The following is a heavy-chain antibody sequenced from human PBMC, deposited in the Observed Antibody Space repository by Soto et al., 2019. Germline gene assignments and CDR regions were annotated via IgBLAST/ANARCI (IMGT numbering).Heavy chain of an antibody. Sequence: PSETLSLTCTVSGASFTDGSLFWGWIRQSPGKGVHWIASTYIGGMTYYNPSLRSRVTIAVDTSKSQFSRRLNCGTAADTAVYYCATAPETFSLSGYYVYWFDPWGHGTLVTVSS. J-gene: IGHJ5*02. CDR3: ATAPETFSLSGYYVYWFDP. D-gene: IGHD3-22*01. CDR2: TYIGGMT. V-gene: IGHV4-39*01. CDR1: GASFTDGSLF.